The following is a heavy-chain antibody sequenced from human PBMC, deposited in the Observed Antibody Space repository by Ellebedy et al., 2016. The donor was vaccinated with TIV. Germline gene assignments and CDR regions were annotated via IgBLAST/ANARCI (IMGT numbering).Heavy chain of an antibody. CDR1: GSTFIRNW. CDR3: ARDVWGGGWA. D-gene: IGHD6-19*01. CDR2: IKQVGSEK. J-gene: IGHJ5*02. Sequence: PGGSLRLSCEAPGSTFIRNWISWFRLAQGKGLVWVAKIKQVGSEKYYVDSVKGRFTISRDNAKNSVYLQLSSLGADDTAVYYCARDVWGGGWAWGQGTPVTVSS. V-gene: IGHV3-7*01.